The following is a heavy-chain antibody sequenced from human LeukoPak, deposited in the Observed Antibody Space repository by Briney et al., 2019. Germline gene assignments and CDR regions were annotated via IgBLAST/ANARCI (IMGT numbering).Heavy chain of an antibody. CDR3: AREAGSGSYAAF. Sequence: SVKVSCKASGSTFSSYAISWVRQAPGQGLEWMGGIIPIFGTANYAQKFQGRVTITADESTSTAYMELSSLRSEDTAVYYCAREAGSGSYAAFWGQGTLVTVSS. CDR2: IIPIFGTA. J-gene: IGHJ4*02. V-gene: IGHV1-69*01. CDR1: GSTFSSYA. D-gene: IGHD3-10*01.